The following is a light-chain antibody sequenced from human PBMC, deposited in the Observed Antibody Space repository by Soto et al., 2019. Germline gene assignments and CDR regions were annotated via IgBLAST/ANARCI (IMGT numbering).Light chain of an antibody. J-gene: IGKJ2*01. CDR1: QSVSSSL. CDR3: HQYGSSPLT. Sequence: ELVLTHSPGTLSLSPGEGATLSCRASQSVSSSLLAWFQQKPGQAPRLLIHDVSSRATGIPDRFSGSGSGTDFTLSISRLEPEEFAVYYCHQYGSSPLTFGQGTKLEIK. CDR2: DVS. V-gene: IGKV3-20*01.